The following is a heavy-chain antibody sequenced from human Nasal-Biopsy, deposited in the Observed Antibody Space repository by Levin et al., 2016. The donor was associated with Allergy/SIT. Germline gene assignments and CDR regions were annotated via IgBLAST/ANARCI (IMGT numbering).Heavy chain of an antibody. D-gene: IGHD3-9*01. Sequence: GESLKISCAASEFTFSSYGMSWVRQAPGKGLEWVSSIGYNGGATYYADSVKGRFTISRDNSKNTLFLQLDSLRVEDTATYYCAKGGWRGILTVEAISDWGQGTLVTVSS. CDR1: EFTFSSYG. CDR2: IGYNGGAT. CDR3: AKGGWRGILTVEAISD. V-gene: IGHV3-23*01. J-gene: IGHJ4*02.